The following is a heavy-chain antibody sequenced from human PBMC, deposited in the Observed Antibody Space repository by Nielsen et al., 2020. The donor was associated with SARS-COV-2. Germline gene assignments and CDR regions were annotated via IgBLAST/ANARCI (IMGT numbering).Heavy chain of an antibody. Sequence: GGSLRLSCAASGFTFSSYGMHRVRQAPGKGLEWVAVIWYDGSNKYYADSVKGRFTISRDNSKNTLYLQMNSLRAEDTAVYYCARDFGFGELSDYWGQGTLVTVSS. CDR3: ARDFGFGELSDY. V-gene: IGHV3-33*01. J-gene: IGHJ4*02. CDR2: IWYDGSNK. CDR1: GFTFSSYG. D-gene: IGHD3-10*01.